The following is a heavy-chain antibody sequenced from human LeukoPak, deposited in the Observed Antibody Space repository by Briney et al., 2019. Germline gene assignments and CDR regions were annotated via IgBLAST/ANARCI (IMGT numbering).Heavy chain of an antibody. D-gene: IGHD3-16*01. J-gene: IGHJ6*03. V-gene: IGHV3-48*01. CDR3: ARHELGGGYYYYYYMDV. Sequence: GGSLRLSCAASGLTFSSYSMNWVRQAPGKGLEWVSYISSSSSTIYYADSVKGRFTISRDNAKNSLYLQMNSLRAEDTAVYYCARHELGGGYYYYYYMDVWGKGTTVTVSS. CDR2: ISSSSSTI. CDR1: GLTFSSYS.